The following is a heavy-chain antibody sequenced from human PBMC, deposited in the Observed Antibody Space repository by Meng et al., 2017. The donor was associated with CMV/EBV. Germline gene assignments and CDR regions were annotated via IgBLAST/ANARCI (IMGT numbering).Heavy chain of an antibody. V-gene: IGHV1-18*01. J-gene: IGHJ4*02. D-gene: IGHD6-6*01. Sequence: ASVKVSCKASGGTFSSYAISWVRQAPGQGLEWMGWISAYNGNTNYAQKLQGRVTMTTDTSTSTAYMELRSLRSDDTAVYYCARARWDSSSDYWGQGTLVTVSS. CDR3: ARARWDSSSDY. CDR2: ISAYNGNT. CDR1: GGTFSSYA.